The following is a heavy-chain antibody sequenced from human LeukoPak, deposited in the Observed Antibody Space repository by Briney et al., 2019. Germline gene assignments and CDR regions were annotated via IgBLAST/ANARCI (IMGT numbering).Heavy chain of an antibody. J-gene: IGHJ6*02. CDR1: GGSISSYY. D-gene: IGHD2-15*01. Sequence: SETLSLTCTVSGGSISSYYWSWIRRPAGKGLEWIGRIYTSGSTNYNPSLKSRVTMSVDTSKNQFSLKLSSVTAADTAVYYCARGGEGLGYCSGGSCYRHRYYYYGMDVWGQGTTVTVSS. CDR2: IYTSGST. V-gene: IGHV4-4*07. CDR3: ARGGEGLGYCSGGSCYRHRYYYYGMDV.